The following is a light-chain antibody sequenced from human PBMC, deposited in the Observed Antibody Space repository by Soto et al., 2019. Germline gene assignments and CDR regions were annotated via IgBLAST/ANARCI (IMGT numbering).Light chain of an antibody. Sequence: DIQMTQSPATLSASVGNRVTITCRVSQSISSWLAWYQQKPGKAPKLLIYDASSLESGVISRFSGSGSGTEFTLTISSLEPDDFATYYCQQYNSYLYTFGQGTKVDTK. CDR1: QSISSW. CDR2: DAS. J-gene: IGKJ2*01. V-gene: IGKV1-5*01. CDR3: QQYNSYLYT.